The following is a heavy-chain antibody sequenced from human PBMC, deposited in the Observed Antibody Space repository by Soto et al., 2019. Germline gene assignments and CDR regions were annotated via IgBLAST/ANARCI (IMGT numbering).Heavy chain of an antibody. Sequence: LRLSCAASGFTFSSYAMHWVRQAPGKGLEWVAVISYDGGNKYYADSVKGRFTISRDNSKNTLYLPMNSLRAEDTAVYYCARPRPYGDYVGSSHFDYWGQGTLVTVSS. V-gene: IGHV3-30-3*01. CDR2: ISYDGGNK. J-gene: IGHJ4*02. CDR1: GFTFSSYA. CDR3: ARPRPYGDYVGSSHFDY. D-gene: IGHD4-17*01.